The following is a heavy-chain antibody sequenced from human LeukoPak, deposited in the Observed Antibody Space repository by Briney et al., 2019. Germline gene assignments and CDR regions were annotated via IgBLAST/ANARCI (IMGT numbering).Heavy chain of an antibody. V-gene: IGHV3-23*01. Sequence: GGSLRLSCAASGFTVSSNYMSWVRQAPGKGLEWVSAISGSGGSTYYADSVKGRFTISRDNSKNTLYLQMNSLRAEDTAVYYCATRSNLYGGNSFYYGMDVWGQGTTVTVSS. D-gene: IGHD4-23*01. CDR2: ISGSGGST. CDR1: GFTVSSNY. CDR3: ATRSNLYGGNSFYYGMDV. J-gene: IGHJ6*02.